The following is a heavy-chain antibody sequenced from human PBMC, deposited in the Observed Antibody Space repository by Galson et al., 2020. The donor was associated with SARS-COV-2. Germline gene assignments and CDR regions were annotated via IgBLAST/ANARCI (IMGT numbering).Heavy chain of an antibody. CDR2: IIPILGIA. D-gene: IGHD3-22*01. J-gene: IGHJ4*02. Sequence: SVTVSCKASGGTFSSYAISWVRQAPGQGLEWMGGIIPILGIANYAQKFQGRVTITADKSTSTAYMELSSLRSEDTAVYYCARVGYYYDSSGYYQTEDYFDYWGQGTLVTVSS. CDR3: ARVGYYYDSSGYYQTEDYFDY. CDR1: GGTFSSYA. V-gene: IGHV1-69*10.